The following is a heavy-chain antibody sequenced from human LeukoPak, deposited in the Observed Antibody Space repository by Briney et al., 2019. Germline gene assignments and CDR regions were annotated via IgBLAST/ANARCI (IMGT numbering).Heavy chain of an antibody. CDR1: GFTFSSYW. CDR2: IKQDGREK. J-gene: IGHJ4*02. V-gene: IGHV3-7*03. Sequence: PGGSLRLSCAASGFTFSSYWMSWVRQAPGKGLEWVANIKQDGREKYYVDSVKGRFTISRDSAKNSLYLQMNSLRAEDTAVYYCARVRSGYVFAYWGQGTLVTVSS. D-gene: IGHD5-12*01. CDR3: ARVRSGYVFAY.